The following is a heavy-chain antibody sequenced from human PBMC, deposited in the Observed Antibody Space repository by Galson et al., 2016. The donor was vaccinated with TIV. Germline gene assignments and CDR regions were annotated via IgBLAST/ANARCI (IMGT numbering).Heavy chain of an antibody. CDR2: ITGSGTTT. Sequence: SLRLSCAASGFKFSNFAMNWLRQAPGKGLEWVSSITGSGTTTHYADSLKGRVTISRDNSKKMLYLQISALTADDTAVYYCAKNPHSIPLYDMDVWGQGTTVTVSS. V-gene: IGHV3-23*05. CDR3: AKNPHSIPLYDMDV. J-gene: IGHJ6*02. CDR1: GFKFSNFA. D-gene: IGHD3-3*02.